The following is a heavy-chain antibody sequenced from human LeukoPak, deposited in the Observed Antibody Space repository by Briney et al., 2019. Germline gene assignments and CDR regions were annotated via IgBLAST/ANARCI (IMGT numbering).Heavy chain of an antibody. CDR1: GYTFTGYY. V-gene: IGHV1-2*02. CDR3: ARSRTGSGFLFDY. J-gene: IGHJ4*02. CDR2: INPNSGGT. D-gene: IGHD3-10*01. Sequence: EASVTVSCRASGYTFTGYYMHWVRQAPGQGLEWMGWINPNSGGTNYAQKFQGRVTMTRDTSISTAYMELSRLRSDDTAVYYCARSRTGSGFLFDYWGQGTLVTVSS.